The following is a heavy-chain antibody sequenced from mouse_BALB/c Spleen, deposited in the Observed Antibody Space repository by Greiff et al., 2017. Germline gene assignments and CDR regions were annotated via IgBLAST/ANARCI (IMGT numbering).Heavy chain of an antibody. CDR2: ISSGGST. D-gene: IGHD1-2*01. J-gene: IGHJ2*01. CDR3: ARGGLLRLHFDY. CDR1: GFTFSSYA. V-gene: IGHV5-6-5*01. Sequence: EVMLVESGGGLVKPGGSLKLSCAASGFTFSSYAMSWVRQTPEKRLEWVASISSGGSTYYPDSVKGRFTISRDNARNILYLQMSSLSSEDTAMYYCARGGLLRLHFDYWGQGTTLTVSS.